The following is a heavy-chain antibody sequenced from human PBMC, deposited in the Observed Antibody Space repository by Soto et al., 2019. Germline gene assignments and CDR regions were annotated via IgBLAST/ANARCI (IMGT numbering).Heavy chain of an antibody. CDR3: ARGSPRQRVAKRLSGFYYFDY. V-gene: IGHV3-33*01. D-gene: IGHD3-10*01. Sequence: GGSLRLSCAASGFTFSSYGMHWVRQAPGKGLEWVAVIWYDGSNKYYADSVKGRFTISRDNSKNTLYLQMNSLRAEDTAVYYCARGSPRQRVAKRLSGFYYFDYWGQGTLVTVSS. CDR1: GFTFSSYG. CDR2: IWYDGSNK. J-gene: IGHJ4*02.